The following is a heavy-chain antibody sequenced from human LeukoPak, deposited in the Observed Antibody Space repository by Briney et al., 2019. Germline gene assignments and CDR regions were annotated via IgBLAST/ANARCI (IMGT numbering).Heavy chain of an antibody. V-gene: IGHV1-18*01. Sequence: GASVKVSCKASGYTFTSYGISWVRQAPGQGLEWMGWISGYNGNTNYAQKLQGRVTMTTDTSTSTAYMELRSLRSDDTAVYYCARRRDFWSGYRDYYYYYMDVWGKGTTVTVSS. CDR2: ISGYNGNT. J-gene: IGHJ6*03. D-gene: IGHD3-3*01. CDR3: ARRRDFWSGYRDYYYYYMDV. CDR1: GYTFTSYG.